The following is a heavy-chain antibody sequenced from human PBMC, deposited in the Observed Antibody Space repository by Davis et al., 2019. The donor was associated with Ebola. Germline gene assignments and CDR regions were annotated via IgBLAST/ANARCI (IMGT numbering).Heavy chain of an antibody. J-gene: IGHJ4*02. Sequence: PSETLSLTCAVYGGSFSGYYWSWIRQPPGKGLEWMGEINHSGSTNYNPSLKSRVTISVYTSKNQFSLKLSSVTAADTAVYYCARVAVAGSSYFDYWGQGTLVTVSS. D-gene: IGHD6-19*01. CDR1: GGSFSGYY. V-gene: IGHV4-34*01. CDR3: ARVAVAGSSYFDY. CDR2: INHSGST.